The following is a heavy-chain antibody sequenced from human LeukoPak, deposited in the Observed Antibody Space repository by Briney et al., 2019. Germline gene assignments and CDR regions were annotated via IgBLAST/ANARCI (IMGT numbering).Heavy chain of an antibody. V-gene: IGHV4-39*07. CDR3: ARGPYSSWYLVLGGPENWFDP. D-gene: IGHD2-15*01. J-gene: IGHJ5*02. CDR1: GGSISSSSYY. CDR2: IYYSGST. Sequence: PSETLSLTCTVSGGSISSSSYYWGWIRQPPGKGLEWIGSIYYSGSTYDNPSLKSRVTISLDTSKNQFSLKLSSVTAADTAVYYCARGPYSSWYLVLGGPENWFDPWGQGTLVTVSS.